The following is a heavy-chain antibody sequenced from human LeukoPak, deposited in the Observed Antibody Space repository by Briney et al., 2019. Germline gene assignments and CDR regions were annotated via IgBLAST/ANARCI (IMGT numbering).Heavy chain of an antibody. CDR3: ARGVSSRYFDTWGY. D-gene: IGHD3-9*01. CDR2: INPNSGGT. Sequence: GASVKVSCKAPGYTFTGYYMHWVRQAPGQGLEWMGRINPNSGGTNYAQKFQGRVTMTRDTSISTAYMELSRLRSDDTAVYYCARGVSSRYFDTWGYWGQGTLVTVSS. V-gene: IGHV1-2*06. J-gene: IGHJ4*02. CDR1: GYTFTGYY.